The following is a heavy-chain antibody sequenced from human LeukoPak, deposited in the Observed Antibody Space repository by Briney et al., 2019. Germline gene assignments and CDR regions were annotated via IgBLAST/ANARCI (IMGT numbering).Heavy chain of an antibody. Sequence: ASVKVSCKASGYTFTSFGVIWVRQAPGQGLEWMGWISAYNGNTNYAQKVQGRITMTTDRSTSTAYMELRSLRPDDTAVYYCARDNLGFDYWGQGTLVTVS. J-gene: IGHJ4*02. V-gene: IGHV1-18*01. D-gene: IGHD7-27*01. CDR3: ARDNLGFDY. CDR2: ISAYNGNT. CDR1: GYTFTSFG.